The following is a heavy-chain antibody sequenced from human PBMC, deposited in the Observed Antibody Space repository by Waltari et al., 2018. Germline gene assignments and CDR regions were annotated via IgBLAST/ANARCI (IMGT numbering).Heavy chain of an antibody. CDR2: ISGSGGST. V-gene: IGHV3-23*01. D-gene: IGHD4-17*01. CDR1: GFTFSSYA. CDR3: ARDLDGDYSFDY. J-gene: IGHJ4*02. Sequence: EVQLLESGGGLVQPGGSLRLSCAASGFTFSSYAMSWVRQAPGKGLEWVSAISGSGGSTYYADSVMGRFTISRDNSKNTLYLQMNSLRAEDTVVYYCARDLDGDYSFDYWGQGTLVTVSS.